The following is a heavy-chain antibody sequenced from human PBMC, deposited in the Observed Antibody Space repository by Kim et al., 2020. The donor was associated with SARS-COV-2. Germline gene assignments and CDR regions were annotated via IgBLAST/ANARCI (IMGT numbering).Heavy chain of an antibody. Sequence: SETLSLTCTVSGGSISSGGYYWSWIRQHPGKGLEWIGYIYYSGSTYYNPSLKSRVTISVDTSKNQFSLKLSSVTAADTAVYYCARGPLLWFGELFGWFDPWGQGTLVTVSS. D-gene: IGHD3-10*01. CDR3: ARGPLLWFGELFGWFDP. J-gene: IGHJ5*02. V-gene: IGHV4-31*03. CDR1: GGSISSGGYY. CDR2: IYYSGST.